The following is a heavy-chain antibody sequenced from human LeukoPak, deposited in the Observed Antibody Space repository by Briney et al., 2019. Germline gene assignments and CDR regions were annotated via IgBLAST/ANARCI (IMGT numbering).Heavy chain of an antibody. CDR2: INHSGST. CDR3: ARAGQWLVPAFDI. V-gene: IGHV4-34*01. Sequence: SETLSLTCAVYGGSFSGYYWSWVRQPPGKGLEWIGEINHSGSTNYNPSLKSRVTISVDTSKNQFSLKLSSVTAADTAVYYCARAGQWLVPAFDIWGQGTMVTVSS. CDR1: GGSFSGYY. D-gene: IGHD6-19*01. J-gene: IGHJ3*02.